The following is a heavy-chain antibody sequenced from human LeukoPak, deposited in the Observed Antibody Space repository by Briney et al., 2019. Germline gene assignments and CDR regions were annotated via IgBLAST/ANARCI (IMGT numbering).Heavy chain of an antibody. CDR1: GFTFSSYA. V-gene: IGHV3-64*01. Sequence: GGSLRLSCAASGFTFSSYAMHWVRQAPGKGLEYVSAISSNGGSTYYANSVKGRSTISRDNSKNTLYLQMGSLRAEDMAVYYCARGIAYCGGDCYSRWFDPWGQGTLVTVSS. D-gene: IGHD2-21*02. CDR2: ISSNGGST. CDR3: ARGIAYCGGDCYSRWFDP. J-gene: IGHJ5*02.